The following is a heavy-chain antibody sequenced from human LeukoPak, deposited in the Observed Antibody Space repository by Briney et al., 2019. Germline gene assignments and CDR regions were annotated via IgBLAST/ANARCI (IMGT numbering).Heavy chain of an antibody. Sequence: ASVKVSCKASGYTFTGYYMHWVRQAPGQGLEWMGWINPNSGGTNYAQKFQGWVTMTRDTSISTAYMELNRLRSDDTAVYYCARGSDYGDHPNFDYWGQGTLVTVSS. CDR2: INPNSGGT. D-gene: IGHD4-17*01. V-gene: IGHV1-2*04. CDR3: ARGSDYGDHPNFDY. CDR1: GYTFTGYY. J-gene: IGHJ4*02.